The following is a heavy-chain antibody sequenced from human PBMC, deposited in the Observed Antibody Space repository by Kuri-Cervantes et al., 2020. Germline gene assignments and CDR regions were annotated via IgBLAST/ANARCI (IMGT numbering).Heavy chain of an antibody. CDR1: GFTFSSYE. CDR2: ISSSGSTI. V-gene: IGHV3-48*03. D-gene: IGHD3-10*01. Sequence: GGSLRLSCAASGFTFSSYEMNWVRQAPGKGLEWVSYISSSGSTIYYADSVKGRFTISRDNAKNSLYLQMNSLRAEDTALYYCAKMVQGIRGYYMDVWGKGTTVTVSS. CDR3: AKMVQGIRGYYMDV. J-gene: IGHJ6*03.